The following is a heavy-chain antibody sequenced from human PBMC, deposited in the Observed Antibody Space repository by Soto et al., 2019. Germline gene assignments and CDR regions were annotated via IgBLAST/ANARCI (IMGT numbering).Heavy chain of an antibody. CDR1: GGSISSYY. CDR3: ARDGPWLVPRGDYYYGMDV. D-gene: IGHD6-19*01. CDR2: IYTSGST. V-gene: IGHV4-4*07. J-gene: IGHJ6*02. Sequence: PSETLSLTCTVSGGSISSYYWSWIRQPAGKGLGWIGRIYTSGSTNYNPSLKSRVTMSVDTSKNQFSLKLSSVTAADTAVYYCARDGPWLVPRGDYYYGMDVWGQGTTVTVSS.